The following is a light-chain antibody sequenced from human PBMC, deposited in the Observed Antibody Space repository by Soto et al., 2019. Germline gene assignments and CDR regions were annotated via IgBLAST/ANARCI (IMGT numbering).Light chain of an antibody. J-gene: IGLJ1*01. V-gene: IGLV1-44*01. CDR1: RSNIGSNT. Sequence: QSVLTQPPSASGTPGQRVTISCSGGRSNIGSNTVNWYQQLPGTAPKLLIYDNNQRPSGVPDRFSGSKSGASASLAISGLQSEDEADYYCAAWDDSLNSYVFGTGTKVTV. CDR2: DNN. CDR3: AAWDDSLNSYV.